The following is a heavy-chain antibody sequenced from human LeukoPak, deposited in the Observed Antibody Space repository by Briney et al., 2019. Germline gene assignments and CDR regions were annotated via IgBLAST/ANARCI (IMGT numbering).Heavy chain of an antibody. CDR3: ARASTIFGVANFDY. CDR1: GFTFSSYA. V-gene: IGHV3-30-3*01. CDR2: ISYDGSNK. J-gene: IGHJ4*02. D-gene: IGHD3-3*01. Sequence: GGSLRLSCAASGFTFSSYAMHWVRQAPGKGLEWVAVISYDGSNKYYADSVKGRFTISRDNSKNTLYLQMNSLRAEDTAVYYCARASTIFGVANFDYWGQGTLVTVSS.